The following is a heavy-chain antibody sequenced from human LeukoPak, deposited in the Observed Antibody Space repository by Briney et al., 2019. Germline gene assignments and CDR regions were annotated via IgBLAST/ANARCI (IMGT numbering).Heavy chain of an antibody. Sequence: GGSLRLSCAASGFTFSTYAVNWVRQAPGKGLEWVSSISSSSSYIYYADSVKGRFTISRDNAKNSLYLQMNSLRAEDTAVYYCARDPTPYYGSGSIEGYWGQGTLVTVSS. CDR3: ARDPTPYYGSGSIEGY. D-gene: IGHD3-10*01. J-gene: IGHJ4*02. V-gene: IGHV3-21*01. CDR2: ISSSSSYI. CDR1: GFTFSTYA.